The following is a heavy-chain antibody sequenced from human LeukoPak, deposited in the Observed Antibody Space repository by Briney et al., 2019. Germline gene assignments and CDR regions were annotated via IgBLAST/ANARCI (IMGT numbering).Heavy chain of an antibody. CDR2: IYRTGDT. V-gene: IGHV4-4*02. Sequence: SETLSLTCAVSGGSMNSHNWWIWVRQPPGRGLEWIGEIYRTGDTNYNPSLKSRVTISVDTSKNQFSLKLSSVTAADTAVYYCARHGNDYGDYLHAFDIWGQGTMVTVSS. D-gene: IGHD4-17*01. CDR3: ARHGNDYGDYLHAFDI. CDR1: GGSMNSHNW. J-gene: IGHJ3*02.